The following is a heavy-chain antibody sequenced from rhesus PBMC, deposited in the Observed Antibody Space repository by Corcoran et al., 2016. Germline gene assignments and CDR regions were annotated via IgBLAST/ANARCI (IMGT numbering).Heavy chain of an antibody. J-gene: IGHJ4*01. CDR1: GFTLSDSY. D-gene: IGHD4-17*01. CDR2: MTNLGDKT. V-gene: IGHV3-178*01. CDR3: ARANYGVDY. Sequence: EVQLVESGGGLAKPGGSLRLSCSVSGFTLSDSYMYGVRRAPGQGLEWGSRMTNLGDKTWYADSVKGRFTISRESAKNTLYLQMNGLKSEDTAVYYCARANYGVDYWGQGVLVTVSS.